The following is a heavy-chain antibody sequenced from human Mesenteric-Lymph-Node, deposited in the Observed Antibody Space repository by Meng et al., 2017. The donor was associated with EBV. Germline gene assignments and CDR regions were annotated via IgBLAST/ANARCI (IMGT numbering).Heavy chain of an antibody. CDR3: ARSRGYFDSGSRDFDH. D-gene: IGHD3-10*01. CDR2: ISYSANT. CDR1: GSSISSDF. J-gene: IGHJ4*02. Sequence: QVHLPAPGQGLVKPSETLSLTCTVSGSSISSDFWSWSRQPPGKGLEWIGYISYSANTKYNPSLKSRVTISVDTSKNHFSMRLTSVTAADTAVYYCARSRGYFDSGSRDFDHWGQGTLVTASS. V-gene: IGHV4-59*01.